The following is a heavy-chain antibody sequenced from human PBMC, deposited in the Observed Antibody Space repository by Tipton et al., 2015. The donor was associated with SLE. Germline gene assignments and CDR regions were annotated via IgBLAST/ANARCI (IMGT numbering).Heavy chain of an antibody. J-gene: IGHJ4*02. D-gene: IGHD5-18*01. V-gene: IGHV5-51*03. CDR2: IYPGDSDS. CDR1: GYTFANYW. CDR3: ARRRDTAFDY. Sequence: QLVQSGAEVKKPGESLKISCKASGYTFANYWIGWVRQLPGKDLEWMGAIYPGDSDSRYSPSFSNHVTISADKSVTTAYLQWASLKASDTAIYYCARRRDTAFDYWGQGTLVTVSS.